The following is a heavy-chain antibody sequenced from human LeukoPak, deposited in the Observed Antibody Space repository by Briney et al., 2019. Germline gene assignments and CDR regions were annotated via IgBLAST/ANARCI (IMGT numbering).Heavy chain of an antibody. CDR2: IRYDGGIK. Sequence: GGSLRLSCAASGFTFSSSGMHWVRQAPGKGLEWVAYIRYDGGIKHHADSVKGRFTVSGDNSKNTLHLQMNSLRPEDTAVYYCTKPASGSTRERFEYWGQGTLVTVSS. J-gene: IGHJ4*02. CDR1: GFTFSSSG. CDR3: TKPASGSTRERFEY. V-gene: IGHV3-30*02. D-gene: IGHD1-26*01.